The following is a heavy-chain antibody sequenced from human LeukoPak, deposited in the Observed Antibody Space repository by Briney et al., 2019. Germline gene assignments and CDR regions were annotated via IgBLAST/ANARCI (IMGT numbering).Heavy chain of an antibody. V-gene: IGHV3-30*18. CDR1: GFTFSSYG. D-gene: IGHD6-19*01. CDR2: ISYDGSNK. Sequence: TGGSLRLSCAASGFTFSSYGMPWVRQAPGKGLEWVAVISYDGSNKYYADSVKGRFTISRDNSKNTLYLQMNSLRAEDTAVYYCAKEGSGWYYFDYWGQGTLVTVSS. J-gene: IGHJ4*02. CDR3: AKEGSGWYYFDY.